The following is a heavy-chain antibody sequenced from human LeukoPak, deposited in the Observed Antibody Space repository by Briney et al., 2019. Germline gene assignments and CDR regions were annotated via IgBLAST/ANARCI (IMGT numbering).Heavy chain of an antibody. J-gene: IGHJ4*02. CDR3: TRGGDYSNDY. Sequence: GGSLRLSCAASGFTFSASYMYWVRQAPGKGLVWVSRIRSDGSATYYADSVKGRFTISRDNAKNTLYLQMNSLRAEDTAVYYCTRGGDYSNDYWGQGTLVTVSS. CDR1: GFTFSASY. D-gene: IGHD4-11*01. V-gene: IGHV3-74*01. CDR2: IRSDGSAT.